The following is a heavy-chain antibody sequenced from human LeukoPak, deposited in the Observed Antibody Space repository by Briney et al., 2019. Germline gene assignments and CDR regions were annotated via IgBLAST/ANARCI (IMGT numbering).Heavy chain of an antibody. D-gene: IGHD2-15*01. CDR3: ARHDEGVVASGYFDY. V-gene: IGHV4-59*08. J-gene: IGHJ4*02. Sequence: SETLSLTCTVSGGSISSYYWSWIRQPPGKGLEWIGYIYYSGSTNYNPSLKSRVTISVDTSKNQFSLKLSSVTAADTAVYYCARHDEGVVASGYFDYWGQGTLVTVSS. CDR2: IYYSGST. CDR1: GGSISSYY.